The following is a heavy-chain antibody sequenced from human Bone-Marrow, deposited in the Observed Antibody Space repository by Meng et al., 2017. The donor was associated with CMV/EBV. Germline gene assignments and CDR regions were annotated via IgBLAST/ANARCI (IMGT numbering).Heavy chain of an antibody. CDR1: GFTFSSYS. V-gene: IGHV3-48*04. CDR2: ISSSSSTI. J-gene: IGHJ6*02. D-gene: IGHD1-26*01. Sequence: GGSLRLSCAASGFTFSSYSMNWVRQAPGKGLEWVSYISSSSSTIYYADSVKGRFTISRDNAKNSLYLQMNSLRAEDTAVYYCARDSTIVGVKGYYYGMDVWGQGTTVTASS. CDR3: ARDSTIVGVKGYYYGMDV.